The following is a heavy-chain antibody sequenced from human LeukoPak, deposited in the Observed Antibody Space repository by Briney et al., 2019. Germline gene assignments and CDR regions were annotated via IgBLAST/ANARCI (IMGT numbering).Heavy chain of an antibody. CDR2: ISGSGRTT. D-gene: IGHD2-2*01. J-gene: IGHJ6*03. V-gene: IGHV3-23*01. Sequence: GGSLRLSCVASEFTFSTYAMNWVRQAPGKGLEWVSGISGSGRTTYYADSVKGRFTISRDNAKNTLYLQMNSLRAEDTAVYYCARDNIVVVPAAIGGYDYYYYMDVWGKGTTVTVSS. CDR1: EFTFSTYA. CDR3: ARDNIVVVPAAIGGYDYYYYMDV.